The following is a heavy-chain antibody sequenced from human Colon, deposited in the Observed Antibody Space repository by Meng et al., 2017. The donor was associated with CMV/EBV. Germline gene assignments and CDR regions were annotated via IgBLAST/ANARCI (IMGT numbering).Heavy chain of an antibody. Sequence: GGSLRLSCAASGFTVSSLYMGWVRQTPGKGLETVSVLYSSAGAYYADSVKGRFTISRDNSMNTLYLQMSSLRAEDTAVYYCARGDCSSTSCYYFDYWGQGALVTVS. V-gene: IGHV3-53*01. CDR3: ARGDCSSTSCYYFDY. J-gene: IGHJ4*02. CDR2: LYSSAGA. D-gene: IGHD2-2*01. CDR1: GFTVSSLY.